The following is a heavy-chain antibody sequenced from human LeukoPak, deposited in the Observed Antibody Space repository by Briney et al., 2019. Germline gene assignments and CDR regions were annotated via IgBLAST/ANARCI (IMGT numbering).Heavy chain of an antibody. CDR2: ISAYNGNT. Sequence: GASVKVSCKASGCTFTSYGISWVRQAPGQGLEWMGWISAYNGNTNYAQKLQGRVTMTTDTSTSTAYMELRSLRSDDTAVYYCARAGDYDYVWGSYRHLDYWGQGTLVTVSS. CDR3: ARAGDYDYVWGSYRHLDY. D-gene: IGHD3-16*02. J-gene: IGHJ4*02. CDR1: GCTFTSYG. V-gene: IGHV1-18*01.